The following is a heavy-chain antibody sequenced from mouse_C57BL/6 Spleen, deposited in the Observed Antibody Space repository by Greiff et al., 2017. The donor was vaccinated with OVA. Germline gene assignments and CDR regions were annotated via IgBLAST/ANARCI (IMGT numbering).Heavy chain of an antibody. CDR2: IHPNSGST. J-gene: IGHJ2*01. V-gene: IGHV1-64*01. Sequence: QVQLQQSGAELVKPGASVKLSCKASGYTFTSYWMHWVKQRPGQGLEWIGMIHPNSGSTNYNEKFKSKATLTVDKSSSTAYMQLSSLTSEDSAVYYCARRGLLLNFDYWGQGTTLTVSS. D-gene: IGHD2-3*01. CDR3: ARRGLLLNFDY. CDR1: GYTFTSYW.